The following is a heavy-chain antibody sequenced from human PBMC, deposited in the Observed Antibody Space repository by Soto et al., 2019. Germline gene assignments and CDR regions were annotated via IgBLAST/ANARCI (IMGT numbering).Heavy chain of an antibody. CDR3: ARDGITIFGVVTQNLEYYYYGMDV. D-gene: IGHD3-3*01. V-gene: IGHV1-46*01. CDR2: INPSGGST. J-gene: IGHJ6*02. Sequence: ASVKVSCKASGYTFTSYYMHWVRQAPGQGLEWMGIINPSGGSTSYAQKFQGRVTMTRDTSTSTVYMELSSLRSEDTAVYYCARDGITIFGVVTQNLEYYYYGMDVWGQGTTVTVSS. CDR1: GYTFTSYY.